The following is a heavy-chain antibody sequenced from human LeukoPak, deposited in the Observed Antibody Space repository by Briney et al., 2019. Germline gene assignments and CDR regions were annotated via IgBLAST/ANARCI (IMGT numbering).Heavy chain of an antibody. V-gene: IGHV5-51*01. D-gene: IGHD5-12*01. CDR2: IYPGDYDT. Sequence: GESLKISCKSSGYSFTSYWIGWVRQMPGKGLEWMGIIYPGDYDTRYSPSFQGQVTISADKSISTAYLQWSSLKASDSAMYYCARSTFGGGWLRGGVHFDYWGQGTLVTVSS. CDR1: GYSFTSYW. CDR3: ARSTFGGGWLRGGVHFDY. J-gene: IGHJ4*02.